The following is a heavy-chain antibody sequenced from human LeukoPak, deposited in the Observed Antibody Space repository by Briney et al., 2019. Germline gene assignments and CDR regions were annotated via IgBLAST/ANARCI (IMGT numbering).Heavy chain of an antibody. Sequence: PSETLSLTCTVSGGFTISYYGSWIRQPAGRGLEWIGRIYTSGITNYNLSLKSRVTISVDKSKNQFSLKLSSVTAADTAVYYCAWYQLLYKGWAAPYCMDVWGKGTTVTVSS. V-gene: IGHV4-4*07. CDR2: IYTSGIT. CDR3: AWYQLLYKGWAAPYCMDV. CDR1: GGFTISYY. D-gene: IGHD2-2*02. J-gene: IGHJ6*03.